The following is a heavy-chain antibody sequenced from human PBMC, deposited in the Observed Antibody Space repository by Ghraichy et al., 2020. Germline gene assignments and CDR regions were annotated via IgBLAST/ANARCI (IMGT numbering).Heavy chain of an antibody. J-gene: IGHJ6*02. V-gene: IGHV4-59*08. Sequence: SETLSLTCTVSGGSISSYYWSWIRQPPGKGLEWIGYIYYSGSTNYNPSLKSRVTISVDTSKNQFSLKLSSVTAADTAVYYCARTTVTHKYYYYGIDVWGQGTTVTVSS. D-gene: IGHD4-17*01. CDR2: IYYSGST. CDR3: ARTTVTHKYYYYGIDV. CDR1: GGSISSYY.